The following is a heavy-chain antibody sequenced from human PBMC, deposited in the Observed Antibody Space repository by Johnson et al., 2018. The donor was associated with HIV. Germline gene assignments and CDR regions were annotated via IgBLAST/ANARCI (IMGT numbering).Heavy chain of an antibody. D-gene: IGHD3-16*01. J-gene: IGHJ3*02. V-gene: IGHV3-74*02. Sequence: VQLVESGGGLVQPGGSLSLSCAASGFTFSSYWMHWVRQAPGKGLVWVSRIDTDGSSTSYADSVKGRFTISRDNAKNTLYLQMNSLRAGDTAVYYCARGGPVPGGDAFDIWGQGTMVTVSS. CDR3: ARGGPVPGGDAFDI. CDR2: IDTDGSST. CDR1: GFTFSSYW.